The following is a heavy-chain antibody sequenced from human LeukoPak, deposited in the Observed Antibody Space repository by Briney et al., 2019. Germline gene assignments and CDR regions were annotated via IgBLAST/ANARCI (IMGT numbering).Heavy chain of an antibody. Sequence: SETLSLTCTVSGYSISSGYYWGWTRQSPGKGLQWIGSIYHSGSTYYNSSLKSRVTISVDTSKNQFSLKLSSVTAVDTAVYYCARHEYYDSRGSHYYSYYYMDVWGKGTTVTVSS. D-gene: IGHD3-22*01. CDR2: IYHSGST. V-gene: IGHV4-38-2*02. J-gene: IGHJ6*03. CDR1: GYSISSGYY. CDR3: ARHEYYDSRGSHYYSYYYMDV.